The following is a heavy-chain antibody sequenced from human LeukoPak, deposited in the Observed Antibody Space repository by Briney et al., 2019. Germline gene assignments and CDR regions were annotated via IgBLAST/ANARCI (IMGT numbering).Heavy chain of an antibody. CDR1: GGTFSSYA. Sequence: GASVKVSCRASGGTFSSYAISWVRQAPGQGLEWMGRIIPIPGIANYARKFQGRVTITADKSTSTAYMELSSLRSEDTAVYYCAREGAAAGTDHWGQGTLVTVSS. V-gene: IGHV1-69*04. CDR2: IIPIPGIA. CDR3: AREGAAAGTDH. D-gene: IGHD6-13*01. J-gene: IGHJ4*02.